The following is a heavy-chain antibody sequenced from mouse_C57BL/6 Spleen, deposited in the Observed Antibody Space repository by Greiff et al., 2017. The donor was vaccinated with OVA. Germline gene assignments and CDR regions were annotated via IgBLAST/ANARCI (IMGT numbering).Heavy chain of an antibody. D-gene: IGHD2-1*01. V-gene: IGHV14-2*01. J-gene: IGHJ4*01. Sequence: VQLQQSGAELVKPGASVKLSCTASGFNIKDYYMHWVKQRTEQGLEWIGRIDPEDGETKYAPEFQGKATITEDTASNTAYMQLSSLTSEDTDVYYCARYGNDAMDYWGQGTSVTVSS. CDR3: ARYGNDAMDY. CDR2: IDPEDGET. CDR1: GFNIKDYY.